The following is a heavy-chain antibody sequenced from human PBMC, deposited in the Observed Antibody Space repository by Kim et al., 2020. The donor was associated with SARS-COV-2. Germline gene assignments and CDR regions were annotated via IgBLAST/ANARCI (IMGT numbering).Heavy chain of an antibody. CDR2: INHSGST. D-gene: IGHD3-22*01. CDR3: ARKGRVIRRHNWFDP. CDR1: GGSFSGYY. J-gene: IGHJ5*02. V-gene: IGHV4-34*01. Sequence: SETLSLTCAVYGGSFSGYYWSWIRQPPGKGLEWIGEINHSGSTNYNPSLKSRVTISVDTSKNQFSLKLSSVTAADTAVYYCARKGRVIRRHNWFDPWGQGTLVTVSS.